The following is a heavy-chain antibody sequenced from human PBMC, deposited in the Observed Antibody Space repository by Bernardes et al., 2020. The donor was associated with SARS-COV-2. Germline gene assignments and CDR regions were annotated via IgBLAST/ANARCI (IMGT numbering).Heavy chain of an antibody. V-gene: IGHV1-24*01. CDR1: GYTLPELS. CDR2: FDPEDGET. J-gene: IGHJ4*02. D-gene: IGHD1-26*01. Sequence: ASVKVSCKVSGYTLPELSLHWVRQAPGKGLEWMGGFDPEDGETIYGQKFQGRVTMTEDTSIDTAYMELSSLRSEDTAVYYCATGAKWELLQCRVGFDYWGQGPLVTVSS. CDR3: ATGAKWELLQCRVGFDY.